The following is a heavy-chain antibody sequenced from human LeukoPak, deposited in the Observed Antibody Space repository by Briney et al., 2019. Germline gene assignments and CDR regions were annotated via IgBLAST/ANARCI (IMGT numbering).Heavy chain of an antibody. D-gene: IGHD3-22*01. Sequence: GGSLRLSCSASGFTFRSCAMHWVRQDPPTGLEYVSAISHNGGSTYYAYPVKGKFNIPRDISKNTLYLQMSSLRAEDTAVYFCVRSKGYYYDSSGNYFDYWGQGTLVTVSS. V-gene: IGHV3-64D*06. CDR2: ISHNGGST. CDR1: GFTFRSCA. J-gene: IGHJ4*02. CDR3: VRSKGYYYDSSGNYFDY.